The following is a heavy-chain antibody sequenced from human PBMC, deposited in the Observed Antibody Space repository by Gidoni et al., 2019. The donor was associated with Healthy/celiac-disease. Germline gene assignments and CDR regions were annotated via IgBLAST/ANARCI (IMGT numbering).Heavy chain of an antibody. V-gene: IGHV3-23*01. Sequence: EVQLLESGGGLVQPGGSLRLSCAASGLTFSSYAMSWVRQAPGRGLGWVSAISGSGGSTYYADSVKGRFTISRDNSKNTLYLQMNSLRAEDTAVYYCANGLDFWSGWGYWGQGTLVTVSS. D-gene: IGHD3-3*01. CDR3: ANGLDFWSGWGY. J-gene: IGHJ4*02. CDR2: ISGSGGST. CDR1: GLTFSSYA.